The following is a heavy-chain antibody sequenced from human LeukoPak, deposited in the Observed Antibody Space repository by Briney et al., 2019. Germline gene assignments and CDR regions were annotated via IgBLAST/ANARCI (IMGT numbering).Heavy chain of an antibody. CDR1: GGSISSSSYY. J-gene: IGHJ4*02. CDR2: IYYSGST. V-gene: IGHV4-39*01. Sequence: KPSETLSLTCTVSGGSISSSSYYWGWIRQPPGKGLEWIGSIYYSGSTYYNPSLKSRVTISVDTSKNQFSLKLSSVTAADTAVYYCARGQAGIAVADNKNYFDYWGQGTLVTVSS. CDR3: ARGQAGIAVADNKNYFDY. D-gene: IGHD6-19*01.